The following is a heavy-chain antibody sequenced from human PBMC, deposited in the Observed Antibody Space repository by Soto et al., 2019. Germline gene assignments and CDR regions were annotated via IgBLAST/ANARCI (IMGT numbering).Heavy chain of an antibody. J-gene: IGHJ6*02. CDR3: AREVVSWGMDI. D-gene: IGHD3-22*01. CDR2: MNPNSGNT. Sequence: QVQLVQSGAEVKKPGASVKVSCKTSGYTFTSYDISWVRQATGQGLEWMGWMNPNSGNTGYAQKFQGRVTMTRNTSIRTAYMDLSSLRPADTALDCCAREVVSWGMDIWGQGTTVTVSS. CDR1: GYTFTSYD. V-gene: IGHV1-8*01.